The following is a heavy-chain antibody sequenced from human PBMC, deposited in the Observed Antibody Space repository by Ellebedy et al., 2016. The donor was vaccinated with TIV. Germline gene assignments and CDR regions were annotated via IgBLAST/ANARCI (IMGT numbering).Heavy chain of an antibody. CDR2: IYYSGST. J-gene: IGHJ4*02. Sequence: MPGGSLRLSCTVSGCSIRDSPYNWAWIRQPPGEGLQWIGSIYYSGSTYYNPSLESRATISVDTSKNQFSLNLTSVNAADTAVYFCARVEGEYSSSWHTTYWGQGTLVRVSS. CDR1: GCSIRDSPYN. D-gene: IGHD6-13*01. CDR3: ARVEGEYSSSWHTTY. V-gene: IGHV4-39*07.